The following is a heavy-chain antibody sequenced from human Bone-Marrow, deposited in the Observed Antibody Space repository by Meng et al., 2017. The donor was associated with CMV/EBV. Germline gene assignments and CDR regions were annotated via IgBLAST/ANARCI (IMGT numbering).Heavy chain of an antibody. CDR3: AKDYIGYYDFWSGYYTYYYYYGMDV. Sequence: GESLKISCAASGFTVSSNYMSWVRQAPGKGLEWVAIIWYDASNKYYADSVKGRFTISRDNSKNTLYLQMNSLRAEDTAVYYCAKDYIGYYDFWSGYYTYYYYYGMDVWGQGTTVTVSS. V-gene: IGHV3-30*02. D-gene: IGHD3-3*01. CDR2: IWYDASNK. CDR1: GFTVSSNY. J-gene: IGHJ6*02.